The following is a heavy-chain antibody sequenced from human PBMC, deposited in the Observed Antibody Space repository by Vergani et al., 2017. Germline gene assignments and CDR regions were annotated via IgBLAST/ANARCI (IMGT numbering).Heavy chain of an antibody. Sequence: QLHLQESGPGLVKPSETLSLTCTVSGGSITSSSYYWGWIRQPPGKGLEWIGNIYHSVGAYYNPSLKGRVTISVDTSKNQFSLEVTSVTAADTAIYFCARTESFILRYFHWALWGQGTLVTVSS. CDR1: GGSITSSSYY. CDR2: IYHSVGA. CDR3: ARTESFILRYFHWAL. J-gene: IGHJ4*02. V-gene: IGHV4-39*01. D-gene: IGHD3-9*01.